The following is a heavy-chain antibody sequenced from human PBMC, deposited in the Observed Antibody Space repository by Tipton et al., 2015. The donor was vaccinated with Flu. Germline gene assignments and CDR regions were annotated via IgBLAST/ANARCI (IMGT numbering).Heavy chain of an antibody. D-gene: IGHD4-11*01. CDR3: ARQPIYSNEYYFDY. Sequence: TLSLTCAVYGGSFSGYYWSWIRQPPGKGLEWIGEINHSGSTYYNPSLKSRVTISVDTSKNQFSLKLSSVTAADTAVYYCARQPIYSNEYYFDYWGQGTLVTVSS. CDR1: GGSFSGYY. V-gene: IGHV4-34*01. J-gene: IGHJ4*02. CDR2: INHSGST.